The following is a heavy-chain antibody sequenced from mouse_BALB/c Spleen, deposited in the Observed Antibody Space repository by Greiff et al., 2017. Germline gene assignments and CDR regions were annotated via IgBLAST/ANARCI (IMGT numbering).Heavy chain of an antibody. V-gene: IGHV1S22*01. CDR2: IYPGSGST. CDR1: GYTFTSYW. Sequence: LQQPGSELVRPGASVKLSCKASGYTFTSYWMHWVKQRHGQGLEWIGNIYPGSGSTNYDEKFKSKGTLTVDTSSSTAYMHLSSLTSEDSAVYYCTSGRWCLDYWGQGTTLTVSS. CDR3: TSGRWCLDY. D-gene: IGHD1-1*02. J-gene: IGHJ2*01.